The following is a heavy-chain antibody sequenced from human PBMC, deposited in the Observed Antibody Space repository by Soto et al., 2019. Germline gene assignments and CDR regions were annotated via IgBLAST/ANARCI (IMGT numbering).Heavy chain of an antibody. CDR3: ARGVTAGVDY. CDR1: GYSFTSLD. V-gene: IGHV1-8*01. CDR2: MEPSSGKT. Sequence: ASVKVSCKASGYSFTSLDINWVRQTTGQRLEWMGWMEPSSGKTGYAQRFQDRVTTTRDTSINTAYMELRSLTSDDTAFYYCARGVTAGVDYWGQGTLVTVSS. J-gene: IGHJ4*02. D-gene: IGHD3-10*01.